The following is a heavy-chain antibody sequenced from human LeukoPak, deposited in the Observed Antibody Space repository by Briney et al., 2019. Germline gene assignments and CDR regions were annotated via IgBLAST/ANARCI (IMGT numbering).Heavy chain of an antibody. Sequence: GSLRLSCAAPGIPFSSFGMHWLRQAPGKGLEWVAFIWYDGSNKYYADSVKGRFTISRDNSKNTLYLQMNSLTAEDSAVYYCARDGTVTAGPFDPWGGGTLVTVSS. D-gene: IGHD4-17*01. J-gene: IGHJ5*02. V-gene: IGHV3-33*01. CDR2: IWYDGSNK. CDR3: ARDGTVTAGPFDP. CDR1: GIPFSSFG.